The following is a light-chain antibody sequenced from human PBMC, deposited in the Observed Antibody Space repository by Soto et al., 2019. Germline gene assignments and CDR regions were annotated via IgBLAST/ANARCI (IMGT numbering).Light chain of an antibody. J-gene: IGLJ2*01. CDR3: QSYDSRLSGWV. V-gene: IGLV1-40*01. CDR1: SSNIGAGYD. Sequence: QSVLTQPPSVSGAPGQRVTISCTGSSSNIGAGYDVHWYQQVPGTAPKLLMYGNSNRPSGVPDRFSGSKSGTSASLAITELQAEDEADYYCQSYDSRLSGWVFGGGTKLTVL. CDR2: GNS.